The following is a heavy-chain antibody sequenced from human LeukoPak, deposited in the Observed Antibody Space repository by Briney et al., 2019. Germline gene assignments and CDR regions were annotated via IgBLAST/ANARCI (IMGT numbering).Heavy chain of an antibody. J-gene: IGHJ5*02. CDR3: ARDRAANQDWVEFDP. D-gene: IGHD3/OR15-3a*01. CDR1: GFTFSKDD. Sequence: GGSLRLSCAASGFTFSKDDFHWVRQAPGKGLEWVGLIRDSGEAFYADFARGRFAISRDESENTLYLQMNSLRVEDTAVYFCARDRAANQDWVEFDPWGQGTPVIVSS. V-gene: IGHV3-66*03. CDR2: IRDSGEA.